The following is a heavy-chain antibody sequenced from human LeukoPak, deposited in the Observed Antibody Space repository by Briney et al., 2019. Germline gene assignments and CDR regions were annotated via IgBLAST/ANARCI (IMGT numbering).Heavy chain of an antibody. J-gene: IGHJ6*02. CDR2: INHSGST. Sequence: NTSETLSLTCTVSGGSISSGGYYWSWIRQPPGKGLEWIGEINHSGSTNYNPSLKSRVTISVDTSKNQFSLKLSSVTAADTAVYYCARAGYSSGWYSPRAMDVWGQGTTVTVSS. V-gene: IGHV4-39*07. CDR3: ARAGYSSGWYSPRAMDV. CDR1: GGSISSGGYY. D-gene: IGHD6-19*01.